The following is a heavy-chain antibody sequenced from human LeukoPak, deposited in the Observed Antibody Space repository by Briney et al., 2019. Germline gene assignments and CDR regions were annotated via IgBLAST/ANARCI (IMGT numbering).Heavy chain of an antibody. D-gene: IGHD3-10*01. CDR2: IIPIFGTA. Sequence: SVKVSCKASGGTFISYAISWVRQAPGQGLEWMGGIIPIFGTANYAQKFQGRVTITADESTSTAYMELSSLRSEDTAVYYCARDPAYGSGSYHPSYYGMDVWGQGATVTVSS. CDR3: ARDPAYGSGSYHPSYYGMDV. CDR1: GGTFISYA. V-gene: IGHV1-69*13. J-gene: IGHJ6*02.